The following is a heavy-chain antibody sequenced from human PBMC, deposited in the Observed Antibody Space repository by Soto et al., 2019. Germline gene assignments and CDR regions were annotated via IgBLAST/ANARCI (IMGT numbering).Heavy chain of an antibody. J-gene: IGHJ6*02. CDR1: GFTFDDYA. CDR2: ISGDGGST. V-gene: IGHV3-43*02. Sequence: GGSLRLSCAASGFTFDDYAMHWVRQAPGKGLEWVSLISGDGGSTYYADSEKGRFTISRDNSKNSLYLQMNSLRTEDTALYYCAKGGSGSYFYYYYYGMDVLGQGTTVTVSS. D-gene: IGHD1-26*01. CDR3: AKGGSGSYFYYYYYGMDV.